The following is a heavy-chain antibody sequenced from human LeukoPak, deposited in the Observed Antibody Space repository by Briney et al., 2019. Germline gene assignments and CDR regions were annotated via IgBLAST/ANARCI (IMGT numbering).Heavy chain of an antibody. Sequence: SETLSLTCTVSGDSISSHYWNWLRQPPGKGPEWIGYIYYSGSTTYNTSLKSRGTISIDTSKKHFSLKLTSMTAADTAVYFCARAKDYGSYVETFYIWGQGTMVTVSS. CDR2: IYYSGST. CDR3: ARAKDYGSYVETFYI. CDR1: GDSISSHY. J-gene: IGHJ3*02. V-gene: IGHV4-59*11. D-gene: IGHD4-17*01.